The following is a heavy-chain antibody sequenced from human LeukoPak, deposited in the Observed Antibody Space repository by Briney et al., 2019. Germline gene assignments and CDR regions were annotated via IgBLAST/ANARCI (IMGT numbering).Heavy chain of an antibody. Sequence: SVKVSCKASGGTFSSYAISWVRQAPGQGLEWMGGIIPIFGTANYAQKFQGRVTITADESTSTAYMELSSLRSEDTAVYYCAREEGYYDSSGYYPAPINYWGQATLVTVSS. CDR2: IIPIFGTA. CDR1: GGTFSSYA. V-gene: IGHV1-69*13. J-gene: IGHJ4*02. D-gene: IGHD3-22*01. CDR3: AREEGYYDSSGYYPAPINY.